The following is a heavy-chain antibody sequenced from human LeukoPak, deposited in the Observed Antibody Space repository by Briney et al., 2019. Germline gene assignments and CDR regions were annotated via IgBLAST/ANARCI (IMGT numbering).Heavy chain of an antibody. J-gene: IGHJ5*02. CDR3: VKYGDYKFDP. Sequence: GGSLRLSCAASGFTFSSYSMNWVRQAPGKGLEGVSRINPDGSSTSYADSVKGRFTISRDNAKNTLYLQMNSLRAEDTAVYYCVKYGDYKFDPWGQGTLVTVSS. V-gene: IGHV3-74*01. D-gene: IGHD4-17*01. CDR1: GFTFSSYS. CDR2: INPDGSST.